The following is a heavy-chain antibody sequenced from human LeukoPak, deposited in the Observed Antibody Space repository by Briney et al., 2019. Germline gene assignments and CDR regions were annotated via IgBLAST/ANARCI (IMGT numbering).Heavy chain of an antibody. J-gene: IGHJ4*02. CDR3: AKKFLWSGPFDY. Sequence: GSLGPSCIASGFLFSNYAMSWVRQAPGKGLEWVSIITGSGGGSYYADSVKGRFTLSRDNSKNILYLQMNSLRAEDTAVYFCAKKFLWSGPFDYWGQGTLVTVFS. CDR2: ITGSGGGS. D-gene: IGHD3-3*01. V-gene: IGHV3-23*01. CDR1: GFLFSNYA.